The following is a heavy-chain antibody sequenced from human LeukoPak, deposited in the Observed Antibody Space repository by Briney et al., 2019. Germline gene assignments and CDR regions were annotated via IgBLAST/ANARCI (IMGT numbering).Heavy chain of an antibody. CDR1: GGTFSSYA. J-gene: IGHJ2*01. CDR3: ARTLLARWYFDL. CDR2: IIPIFGTA. D-gene: IGHD1-26*01. Sequence: SVKVSCKASGGTFSSYAISWVRQAPGQGLEWMGGIIPIFGTANYAQKFQGRVTVTADESTSTAYMELSSLRSEDTAVYYCARTLLARWYFDLWGRGTLVTVSS. V-gene: IGHV1-69*13.